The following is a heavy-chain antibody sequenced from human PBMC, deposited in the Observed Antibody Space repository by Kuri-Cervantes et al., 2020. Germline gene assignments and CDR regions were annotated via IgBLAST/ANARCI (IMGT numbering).Heavy chain of an antibody. D-gene: IGHD1-26*01. V-gene: IGHV3-15*05. CDR1: GFSFTNAW. J-gene: IGHJ4*02. Sequence: GESLKISCDVSGFSFTNAWMNWVRQSPGKVLEWVGRIKGSAEGGTPDYAAPVKGRFTISRDDSKNTLFLQMNGLQAEDKGVYYCRWELLLAVFDYWGQGTLVTVSS. CDR3: RWELLLAVFDY. CDR2: IKGSAEGGTP.